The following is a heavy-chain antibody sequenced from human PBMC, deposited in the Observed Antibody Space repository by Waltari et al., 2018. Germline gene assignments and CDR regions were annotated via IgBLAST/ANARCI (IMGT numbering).Heavy chain of an antibody. J-gene: IGHJ5*02. D-gene: IGHD3-3*01. CDR1: GYTLSDYG. V-gene: IGHV1-18*01. Sequence: QVQLVQSGAEVKKPGASVKVSCKASGYTLSDYGISWVRQAPGQGLEWMGWISGNNGHTNQAQKFQGRLIMTEDTSATTVYMELTYLTSDDTAVYYCARERHRLMEEGYLMALDPWGQGTLVTVSS. CDR2: ISGNNGHT. CDR3: ARERHRLMEEGYLMALDP.